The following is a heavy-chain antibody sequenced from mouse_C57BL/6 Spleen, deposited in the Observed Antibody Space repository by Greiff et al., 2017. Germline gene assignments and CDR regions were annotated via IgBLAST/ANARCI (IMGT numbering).Heavy chain of an antibody. D-gene: IGHD1-1*01. V-gene: IGHV1-52*01. CDR2: IDPSDSET. Sequence: QVQLKQPGAELVRPGSSVKLSCKASGYTFTSYWMHWVKQRPIQGLEWIGNIDPSDSETHYNQKFKDKATLTVDKSSSTAYMQLSSLTSEDSAVYYGARDYYGSSYYYAMDYWGQGTSVTVSS. CDR3: ARDYYGSSYYYAMDY. CDR1: GYTFTSYW. J-gene: IGHJ4*01.